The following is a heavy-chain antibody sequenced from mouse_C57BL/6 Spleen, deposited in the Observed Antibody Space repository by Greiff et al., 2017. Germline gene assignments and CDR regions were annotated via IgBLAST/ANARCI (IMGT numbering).Heavy chain of an antibody. V-gene: IGHV1-55*01. Sequence: QVQLQQPGAELVKPGASVKMSCKASGYTFTSYWITWVKQRPGQGLEWIGDIYPGRGSTNYNETFKSKATLTVDTSSSTAYMQLSSLTSEDSAVYYCARSVVDDWYFDVWGTGTTVTVSS. D-gene: IGHD1-1*01. CDR1: GYTFTSYW. J-gene: IGHJ1*03. CDR3: ARSVVDDWYFDV. CDR2: IYPGRGST.